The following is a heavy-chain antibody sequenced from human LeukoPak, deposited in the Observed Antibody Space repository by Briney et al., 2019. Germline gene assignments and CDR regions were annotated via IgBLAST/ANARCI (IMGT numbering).Heavy chain of an antibody. D-gene: IGHD3-22*01. CDR1: GFRFSDYW. V-gene: IGHV3-7*01. CDR3: TKDLSHDSSG. Sequence: GGSLRLSCAASGFRFSDYWMTWVRQAPGKGLECVANIKTDGSAKYYPGSVKGRFTVSRDNAKNSLYLQMNNMRVEDTAIYYCTKDLSHDSSGWGQGTLVTVSS. CDR2: IKTDGSAK. J-gene: IGHJ4*02.